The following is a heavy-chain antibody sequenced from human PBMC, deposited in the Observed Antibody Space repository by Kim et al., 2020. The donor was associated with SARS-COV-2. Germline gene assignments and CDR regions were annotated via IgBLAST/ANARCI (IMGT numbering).Heavy chain of an antibody. CDR2: FDPEDGET. Sequence: ASVKVSCKVSGYTLTELSMHWVRQAPGKGLEWMGGFDPEDGETIYAQKFQGRVTMTEDTSTDTAYMELSSLRSEDTAVYYCATEGLGAAAGTPARLLTADYYYYYGMDVWGQGTTVTVSS. D-gene: IGHD6-13*01. J-gene: IGHJ6*02. V-gene: IGHV1-24*01. CDR3: ATEGLGAAAGTPARLLTADYYYYYGMDV. CDR1: GYTLTELS.